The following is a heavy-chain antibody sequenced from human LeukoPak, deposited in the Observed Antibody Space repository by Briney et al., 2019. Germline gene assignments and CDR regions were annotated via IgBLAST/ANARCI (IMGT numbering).Heavy chain of an antibody. CDR1: GGSISSYY. CDR3: ARFIQRGYSYDSFDY. V-gene: IGHV4-59*08. D-gene: IGHD5-18*01. CDR2: IYYSGST. J-gene: IGHJ4*02. Sequence: PSETLSLTCTVSGGSISSYYWSWIRQPPGKGLEWIGYIYYSGSTNYNPSLKSRVTISVDTSKNQFSLKLSSVTAADTAVYYCARFIQRGYSYDSFDYWGQGTLVTVSS.